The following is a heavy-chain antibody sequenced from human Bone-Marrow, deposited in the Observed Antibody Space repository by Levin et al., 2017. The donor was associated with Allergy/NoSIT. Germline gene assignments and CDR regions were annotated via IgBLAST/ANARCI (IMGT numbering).Heavy chain of an antibody. CDR1: GFRFAGYG. D-gene: IGHD1-1*01. CDR3: VKDVGRGGQYDEGGPFDS. J-gene: IGHJ4*02. V-gene: IGHV3-9*01. CDR2: IDWKSGPI. Sequence: GGSLRLSCAASGFRFAGYGMHWVRQVPGKSLEWLSGIDWKSGPIGYADSVSGRFIISRDNAKSSLYLQMNSLRPADTALYYCVKDVGRGGQYDEGGPFDSWGQGTLVTVSS.